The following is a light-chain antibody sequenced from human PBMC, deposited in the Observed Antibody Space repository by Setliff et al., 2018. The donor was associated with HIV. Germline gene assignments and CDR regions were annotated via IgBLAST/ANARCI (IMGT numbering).Light chain of an antibody. Sequence: QSALTQPRSVSGSPGQSVTISCTGTSSDVGDYNHVSWYQQHPGKAPKLIIYDANKRPSGVPDCFSASKSGNTASLTISGLQAEDEADYYCSYAGKFTWVLGGGTKVTVL. J-gene: IGLJ3*02. V-gene: IGLV2-11*01. CDR1: SSDVGDYNH. CDR2: DAN. CDR3: CSYAGKFTWV.